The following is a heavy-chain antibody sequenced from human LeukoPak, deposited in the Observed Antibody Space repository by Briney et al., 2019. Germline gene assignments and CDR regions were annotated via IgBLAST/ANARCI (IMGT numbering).Heavy chain of an antibody. V-gene: IGHV4-39*07. D-gene: IGHD2-15*01. CDR2: IYYSGST. Sequence: SETLSLTCTVSGGSISSSSYYWGWIRQPPGKGLEWIGNIYYSGSTYYNPSLKSRVTISVDTSNNQFSLKLSSVTAADTAVYCCARVVVPGWFDPWGQGTLVTVSS. CDR1: GGSISSSSYY. CDR3: ARVVVPGWFDP. J-gene: IGHJ5*02.